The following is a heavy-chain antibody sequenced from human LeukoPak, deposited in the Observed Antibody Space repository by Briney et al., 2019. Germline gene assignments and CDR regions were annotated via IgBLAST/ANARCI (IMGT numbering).Heavy chain of an antibody. CDR2: IYSSGST. Sequence: PGGSLRLSCAASGFTFSSYAMSWVRQAPGKGLEWVSVIYSSGSTYYADSVKGRFAISRDDSKNTLHLQMNSLRAEDTAMYYCTRAHGRITRDAYLDYWGQGTLVTVSS. V-gene: IGHV3-23*05. D-gene: IGHD3-10*01. J-gene: IGHJ4*02. CDR3: TRAHGRITRDAYLDY. CDR1: GFTFSSYA.